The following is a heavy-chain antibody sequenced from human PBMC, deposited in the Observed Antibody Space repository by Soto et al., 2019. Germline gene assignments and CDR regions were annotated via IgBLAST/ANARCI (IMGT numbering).Heavy chain of an antibody. CDR3: ARDQRDYGSGSYYNLGYYYYYGMDV. CDR1: GGTFSSYA. V-gene: IGHV1-69*13. Sequence: GPSVKVSCKASGGTFSSYAISWVRQAPGQGLEWMGGIIPIFGTANYAQKFQGRVTITADESTSTAYMELSSLRSEDTAVYYCARDQRDYGSGSYYNLGYYYYYGMDVWGQGTTVTVSS. CDR2: IIPIFGTA. J-gene: IGHJ6*02. D-gene: IGHD3-10*01.